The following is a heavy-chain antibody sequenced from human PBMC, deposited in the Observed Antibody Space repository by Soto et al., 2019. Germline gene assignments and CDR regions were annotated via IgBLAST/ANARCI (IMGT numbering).Heavy chain of an antibody. CDR2: ISGSGGST. D-gene: IGHD1-26*01. J-gene: IGHJ5*02. CDR3: AKEDRRQGGSWFEP. CDR1: GFTVISDA. V-gene: IGHV3-23*01. Sequence: LSLCCAASGFTVISDAMGCCLHSPGKGLEWVSAISGSGGSTYYADSVKGRFTISRDNSKNTLYLQMNSLRAEDTDVYYCAKEDRRQGGSWFEPWGKPTMVTVSS.